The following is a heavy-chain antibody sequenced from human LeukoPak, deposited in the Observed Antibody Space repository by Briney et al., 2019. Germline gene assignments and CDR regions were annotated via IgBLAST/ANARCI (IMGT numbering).Heavy chain of an antibody. J-gene: IGHJ6*04. CDR1: GYTFTGYY. CDR3: ERGSGGPGSYYSQNEYYYYYGMDV. D-gene: IGHD3-10*01. CDR2: INPNSGGT. V-gene: IGHV1-2*04. Sequence: ASVKVSCKASGYTFTGYYMHWVRQAPGQGGEGMGWINPNSGGTNYAQKFQGWVTMTRDTSISTAYMELSWLRSDDTAGYYFERGSGGPGSYYSQNEYYYYYGMDVWGKGTTVTVSS.